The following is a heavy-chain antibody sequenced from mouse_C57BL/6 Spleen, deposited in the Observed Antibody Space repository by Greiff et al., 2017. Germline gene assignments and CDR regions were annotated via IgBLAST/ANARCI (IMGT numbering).Heavy chain of an antibody. CDR3: ARSSGLLRWFAY. CDR2: INPNNGGT. CDR1: GYTFTDYY. D-gene: IGHD1-1*01. Sequence: EVKLQQSGPELVKPGASVKISCKACGYTFTDYYMNWVKQSHGKSLEWIGDINPNNGGTSYNQKFKGKATLTVDKSSSTAYMELRSLTSEDSAVYYCARSSGLLRWFAYWGQGTLVTVSA. V-gene: IGHV1-26*01. J-gene: IGHJ3*01.